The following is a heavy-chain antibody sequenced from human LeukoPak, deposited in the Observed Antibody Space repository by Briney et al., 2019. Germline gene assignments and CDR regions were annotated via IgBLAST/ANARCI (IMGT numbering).Heavy chain of an antibody. J-gene: IGHJ6*02. CDR3: ARDFGSGSSLYYYYYGMDV. CDR2: IYSGGST. CDR1: GFTVSSNY. D-gene: IGHD1-26*01. V-gene: IGHV3-53*01. Sequence: PGESLRLSCAASGFTVSSNYMSWVRQAPGKGLEWVSVIYSGGSTYYADSVKGRFTISRDNSKNTLYLQMNSLGAEDTAVYYCARDFGSGSSLYYYYYGMDVWGQGTTVTVSS.